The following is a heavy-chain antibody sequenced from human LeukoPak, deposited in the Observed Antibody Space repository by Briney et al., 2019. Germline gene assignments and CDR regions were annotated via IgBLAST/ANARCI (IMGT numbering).Heavy chain of an antibody. CDR1: GFTFSSYG. CDR2: ISGSGGTT. V-gene: IGHV3-23*01. CDR3: AKEPYYYGSGSYGYYMDV. D-gene: IGHD3-10*01. J-gene: IGHJ6*03. Sequence: GGSLRLSCAASGFTFSSYGMTWVRQAPGKGLEWVSIISGSGGTTYYADSVKGRFTISRDNSKNTLYLQMNSLRAEDTAVYYCAKEPYYYGSGSYGYYMDVWGKGTTVTISS.